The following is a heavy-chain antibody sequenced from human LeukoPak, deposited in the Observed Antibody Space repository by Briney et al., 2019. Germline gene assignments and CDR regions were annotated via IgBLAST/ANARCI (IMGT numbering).Heavy chain of an antibody. D-gene: IGHD3-22*01. CDR3: ARGGYTMIRADPFDI. V-gene: IGHV3-21*01. Sequence: GGSLRLSCTASGFSFSNYDMNWVRQTPGKGLEWVSSISITSRYIYYADSAKGRFTVSRDNARASLYLQTNDLRAEDTARYHCARGGYTMIRADPFDIWGQGTMVTVSS. CDR1: GFSFSNYD. J-gene: IGHJ3*02. CDR2: ISITSRYI.